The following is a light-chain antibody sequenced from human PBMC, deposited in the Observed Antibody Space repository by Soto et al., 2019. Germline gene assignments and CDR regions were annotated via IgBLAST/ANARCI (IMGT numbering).Light chain of an antibody. V-gene: IGKV3-20*01. Sequence: EIVLTQSPGTLSLSPGERATLSCRASQSVSSSYLAWYQQKPGQAPRLLIYGASSRATGIPVRFSGSGSGTAFTLTISRLEPEDFAVYYCQQDGSSPMYTFGPGTKLEIK. J-gene: IGKJ2*01. CDR2: GAS. CDR3: QQDGSSPMYT. CDR1: QSVSSSY.